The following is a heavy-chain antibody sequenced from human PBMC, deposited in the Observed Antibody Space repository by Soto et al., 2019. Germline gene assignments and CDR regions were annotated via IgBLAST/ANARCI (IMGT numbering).Heavy chain of an antibody. CDR3: GHKGGGDRILDY. D-gene: IGHD3-16*01. CDR2: IYWDDYK. J-gene: IGHJ4*02. V-gene: IGHV2-5*02. CDR1: GFSLSTSGVG. Sequence: QITLKESGPALVKPTQTLTLTCTFSGFSLSTSGVGVGWIRQPPGEALEWLALIYWDDYKHFSPSLESRLTITKDTSKNQMVLTMTNMDPVDTATYYCGHKGGGDRILDYWGQGTLVTVSS.